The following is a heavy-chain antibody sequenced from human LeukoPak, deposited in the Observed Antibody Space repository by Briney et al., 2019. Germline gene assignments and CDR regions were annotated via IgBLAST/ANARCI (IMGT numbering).Heavy chain of an antibody. V-gene: IGHV4-59*08. CDR3: ARNSDILNVPRGAFDI. CDR1: GGSISSYY. D-gene: IGHD3-9*01. J-gene: IGHJ3*02. CDR2: IYYSGST. Sequence: NPSETLSLTCTVSGGSISSYYWSWIRQPPGKGLEWIGYIYYSGSTNYNPSLKSRVTISVDTSKNQFSLKLSSVTAADTAVYYCARNSDILNVPRGAFDIWGQGTMVTVSS.